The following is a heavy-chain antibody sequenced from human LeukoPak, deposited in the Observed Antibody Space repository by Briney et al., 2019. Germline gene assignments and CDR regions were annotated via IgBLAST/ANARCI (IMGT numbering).Heavy chain of an antibody. V-gene: IGHV5-51*01. CDR3: ARQRRSKSNYYYYMDV. J-gene: IGHJ6*03. Sequence: GESLKISCKGSGYSFTSYWIGWVRQMPGKGLEWMGIIYPGDSDTRYSPSFQGQVTISADKSISTAYLQWSSLKASDTAMYYCARQRRSKSNYYYYMDVWGKGTTATVSS. CDR1: GYSFTSYW. D-gene: IGHD3-10*01. CDR2: IYPGDSDT.